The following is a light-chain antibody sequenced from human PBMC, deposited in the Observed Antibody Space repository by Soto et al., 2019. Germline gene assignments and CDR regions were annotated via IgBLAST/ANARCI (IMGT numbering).Light chain of an antibody. CDR2: LEGSGIY. V-gene: IGLV4-60*02. Sequence: QPVLTQSSSASASLGSSVKLTCTLSSGHSSYIIAWHQQQPGKAPRYLMKLEGSGIYNTGSGVPDRFSGSSSGADRYLTISNLQFEDEADYYCETWVSNTYVFGTGTKVTVL. CDR1: SGHSSYI. J-gene: IGLJ1*01. CDR3: ETWVSNTYV.